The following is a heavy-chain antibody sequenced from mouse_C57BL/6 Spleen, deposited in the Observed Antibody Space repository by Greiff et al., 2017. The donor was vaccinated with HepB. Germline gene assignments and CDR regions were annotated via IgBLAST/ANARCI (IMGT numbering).Heavy chain of an antibody. V-gene: IGHV1-82*01. D-gene: IGHD1-1*01. CDR3: ARGLVVRYAMDY. CDR1: GYAFSSSW. J-gene: IGHJ4*01. Sequence: QVQLQQSGPELVKPGASVKISCKASGYAFSSSWMNWVKQRPGKGLEWIGRIYPGDGDTNYNGKFKGKATLTADKSSSTAYMQLSSLTSEDSAVYFCARGLVVRYAMDYWGQGTSVTVSS. CDR2: IYPGDGDT.